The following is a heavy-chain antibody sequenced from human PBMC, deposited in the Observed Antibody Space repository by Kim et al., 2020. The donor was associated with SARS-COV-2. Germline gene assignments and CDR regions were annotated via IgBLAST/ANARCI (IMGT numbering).Heavy chain of an antibody. CDR3: VKDLGAGGIVPTDYYYYGMDV. CDR2: ISSNGGST. Sequence: GGSLRLSCSASGFTFSSYAMHWVRQAPGKGLEYVSAISSNGGSTYYADSVKGRFTISRDNSKNTLYLQMSSLRAEDTAVYYCVKDLGAGGIVPTDYYYYGMDVWGQGTTVTVSS. V-gene: IGHV3-64D*09. D-gene: IGHD3-10*01. J-gene: IGHJ6*02. CDR1: GFTFSSYA.